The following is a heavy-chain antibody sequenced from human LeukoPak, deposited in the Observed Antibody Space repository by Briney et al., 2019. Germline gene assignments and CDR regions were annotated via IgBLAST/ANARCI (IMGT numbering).Heavy chain of an antibody. CDR2: IIPILGIA. V-gene: IGHV1-69*04. CDR1: GYSFTSYW. Sequence: KIPCKGSGYSFTSYWIGWVRQAPGQGLEWMGRIIPILGIANYAQKFQGRVTITADKSTSTAYMDLSSLRSEDTAVYYCARDLPPYYFDYWGQGTLVTVSS. J-gene: IGHJ4*02. CDR3: ARDLPPYYFDY.